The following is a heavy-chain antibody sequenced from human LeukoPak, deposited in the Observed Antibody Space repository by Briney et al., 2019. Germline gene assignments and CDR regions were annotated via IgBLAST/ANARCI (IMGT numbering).Heavy chain of an antibody. J-gene: IGHJ5*02. CDR2: IKHDGSEQ. CDR3: AGSRTAVTDTFDP. Sequence: GGSLRLSCAASGFPFSNYWMSWVRQAPGQGLAWVADIKHDGSEQYYVDSVKGRFTISRDNAKNSLYLQMSSLRAEDMAVYYCAGSRTAVTDTFDPCGQGTLVTVSS. V-gene: IGHV3-7*01. CDR1: GFPFSNYW. D-gene: IGHD6-19*01.